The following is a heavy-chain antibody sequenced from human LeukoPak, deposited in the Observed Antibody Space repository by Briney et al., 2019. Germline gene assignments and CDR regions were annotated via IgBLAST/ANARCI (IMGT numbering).Heavy chain of an antibody. V-gene: IGHV5-51*01. J-gene: IGHJ4*02. CDR1: GYRFTSYW. Sequence: GGALQISCKGTGYRFTSYWIGGVRQMPGKGLEGMGIIYPGDSDTRYRPSFQGQVFISADKSISTAYLQWSSLKASDTAMYYCARSGRGIAAAWIDYWGQGTLVTVSS. D-gene: IGHD6-13*01. CDR3: ARSGRGIAAAWIDY. CDR2: IYPGDSDT.